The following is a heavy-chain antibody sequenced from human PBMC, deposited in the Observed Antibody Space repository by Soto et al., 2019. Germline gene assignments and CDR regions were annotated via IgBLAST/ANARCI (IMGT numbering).Heavy chain of an antibody. J-gene: IGHJ6*02. D-gene: IGHD1-1*01. CDR3: VRGTPTPGLDI. V-gene: IGHV3-7*03. CDR2: INGRGTST. CDR1: GFRFSDYP. Sequence: GGSLRLSCVCSGFRFSDYPLNWVRQAPGQGLEWVANINGRGTSTNYVDSVRGRFSASRDSTRNSLYLNMDSLRVEDTATYYCVRGTPTPGLDIWGRGTTVTVSS.